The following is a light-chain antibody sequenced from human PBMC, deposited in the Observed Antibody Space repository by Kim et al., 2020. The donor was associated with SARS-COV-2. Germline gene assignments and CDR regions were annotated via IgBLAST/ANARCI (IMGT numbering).Light chain of an antibody. V-gene: IGLV1-44*01. CDR1: SSNIGSNS. Sequence: QSVLTQPPSASGTPGQRVTISCSGSSSNIGSNSVNWYQQLPGTARKLLIYSNNQRPSGVPDRFSGSKSGTSASLAISGLQSEDDADYYCAAWDDSLNGSFVFGTGTKVTVL. J-gene: IGLJ1*01. CDR3: AAWDDSLNGSFV. CDR2: SNN.